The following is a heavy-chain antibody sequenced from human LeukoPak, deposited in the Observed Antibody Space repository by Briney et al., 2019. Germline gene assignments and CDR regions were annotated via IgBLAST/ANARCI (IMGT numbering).Heavy chain of an antibody. Sequence: SETLSLTCTVSGGSVSSGSYYWSWIRQPPGKGLEWIGRIYTSGSTNYNPSLKSRVTMSVDTSKNQFSLKLSSVTAADTAVYYCAREPENEYYYDSSGYYLLNWYFDLWGRGTLVTVSS. CDR1: GGSVSSGSYY. CDR2: IYTSGST. V-gene: IGHV4-61*01. D-gene: IGHD3-22*01. CDR3: AREPENEYYYDSSGYYLLNWYFDL. J-gene: IGHJ2*01.